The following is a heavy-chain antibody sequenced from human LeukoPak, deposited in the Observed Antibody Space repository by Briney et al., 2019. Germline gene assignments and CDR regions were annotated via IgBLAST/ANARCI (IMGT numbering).Heavy chain of an antibody. Sequence: GGSLRLSCAASGFTFSGSAMHWVRQASGKGLEWVGRISRDNYGIAYAAAVEGRFTISRDDSKNTAYLQMNSLKNEDTAVYYCAADNNGYYAFALGVWGQGTMVTVSS. CDR1: GFTFSGSA. J-gene: IGHJ3*01. D-gene: IGHD3-22*01. CDR3: AADNNGYYAFALGV. V-gene: IGHV3-73*01. CDR2: ISRDNYGI.